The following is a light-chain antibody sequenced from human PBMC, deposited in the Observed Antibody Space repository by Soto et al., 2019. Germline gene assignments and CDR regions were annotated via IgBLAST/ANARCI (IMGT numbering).Light chain of an antibody. CDR1: QSVLYSSNNKNY. Sequence: DIVMTQSPDSLAVSLGERATINCKSSQSVLYSSNNKNYLAWYQQKPGQPPKLLIYLASTRESGVPDRFSGSGSGTHFTLTISSLQAEDVAVYYCQQYYSTPRTFGQGTKVEIK. CDR2: LAS. V-gene: IGKV4-1*01. CDR3: QQYYSTPRT. J-gene: IGKJ1*01.